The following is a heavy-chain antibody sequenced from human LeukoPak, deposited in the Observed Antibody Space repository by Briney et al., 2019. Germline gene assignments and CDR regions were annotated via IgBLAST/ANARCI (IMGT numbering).Heavy chain of an antibody. Sequence: GSLRLSCAASGFTFSSYVMSWVRQAPGKGLEWVSTISDSGANTYYADSVRGRFTISRDNSKNTLYLQKNSLRADDTAIYYCAKSMTLQWRGFFDLWGRGTHVTVSS. D-gene: IGHD6-19*01. CDR1: GFTFSSYV. CDR2: ISDSGANT. J-gene: IGHJ2*01. CDR3: AKSMTLQWRGFFDL. V-gene: IGHV3-23*01.